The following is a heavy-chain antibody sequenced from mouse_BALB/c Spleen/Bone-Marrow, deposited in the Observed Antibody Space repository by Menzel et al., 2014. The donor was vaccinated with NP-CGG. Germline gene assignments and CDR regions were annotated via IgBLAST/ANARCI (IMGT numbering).Heavy chain of an antibody. V-gene: IGHV1-15*01. D-gene: IGHD4-1*01. CDR3: TRSETGPFAY. CDR2: IDPETGGT. J-gene: IGHJ3*01. Sequence: GAELVRPGASVTLSCKASGYTFTDYEMHWVKQTPVHGLEWIGAIDPETGGTAYNQKFKGEATLTADKSSSTAYMELRSLTSEDSAVYYCTRSETGPFAYWGQGTLVTVSA. CDR1: GYTFTDYE.